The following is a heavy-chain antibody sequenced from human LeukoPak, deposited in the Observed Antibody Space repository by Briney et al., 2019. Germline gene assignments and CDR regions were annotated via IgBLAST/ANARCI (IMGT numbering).Heavy chain of an antibody. CDR2: IYYSGST. V-gene: IGHV4-59*01. D-gene: IGHD4-17*01. J-gene: IGHJ4*02. Sequence: PSETLSLTCTVSGGSISSYYWSWIRQPPGKGLEWIGYIYYSGSTNYNPSLKSRVTISVDTSKNQSSLKLSSVTAADTAVYYCASTPYYGDYFPRLFDYWGQGTLVTVSS. CDR3: ASTPYYGDYFPRLFDY. CDR1: GGSISSYY.